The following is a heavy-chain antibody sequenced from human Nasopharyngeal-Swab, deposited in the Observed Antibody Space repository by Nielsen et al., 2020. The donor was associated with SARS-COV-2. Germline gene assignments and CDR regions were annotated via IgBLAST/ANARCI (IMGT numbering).Heavy chain of an antibody. Sequence: GESLKISCAASGFTVSSNYMSWVRQAPGKGLEWVSVIYSGGSTYYADSVKGRFTISRHNSKNTLYLQMNSLRAEDTAVYYCAKARIVVVPAAIGYWGQGTLVTVSS. CDR1: GFTVSSNY. J-gene: IGHJ4*02. CDR3: AKARIVVVPAAIGY. V-gene: IGHV3-53*01. CDR2: IYSGGST. D-gene: IGHD2-2*02.